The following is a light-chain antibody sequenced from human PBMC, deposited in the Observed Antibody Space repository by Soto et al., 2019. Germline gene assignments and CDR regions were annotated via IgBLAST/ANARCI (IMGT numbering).Light chain of an antibody. CDR3: CSYAGSSMSWV. V-gene: IGLV2-23*01. Sequence: QSVLTQPASVSGSPGQSITISCTGTSSDVGRFNFVSWYQQQPGKAPKLIIYEGSKRPSGVSNRFSGSKSDNTASLTISGLQAEDEADYYCCSYAGSSMSWVFGGGTKLTVL. CDR2: EGS. CDR1: SSDVGRFNF. J-gene: IGLJ3*02.